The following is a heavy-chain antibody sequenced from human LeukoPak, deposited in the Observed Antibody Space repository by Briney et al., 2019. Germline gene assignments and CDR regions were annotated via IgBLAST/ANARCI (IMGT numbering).Heavy chain of an antibody. V-gene: IGHV4-61*02. D-gene: IGHD6-13*01. J-gene: IGHJ4*02. CDR3: ARRTAGYSSSWYNY. CDR1: GGSISSGSYY. CDR2: IYTSGST. Sequence: PSQTLSLTCTVSGGSISSGSYYWSWIRQPAGKGLEWIGRIYTSGSTNYNPSLKSRVTISVDTSKNQFSLKLSSVTAADTAVYYCARRTAGYSSSWYNYWGQGTLVTVSS.